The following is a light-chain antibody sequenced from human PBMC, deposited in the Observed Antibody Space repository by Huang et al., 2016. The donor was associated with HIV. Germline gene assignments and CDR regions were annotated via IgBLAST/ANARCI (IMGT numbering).Light chain of an antibody. V-gene: IGKV3-20*01. Sequence: EIVLTQSPGTLSLSPGERATLSCRASQSVSSSDLAWYQQKPGQAPRLLIHGASSRATGIPDRFSGSGSGTDFTLTISRLEPEDFAVYYCQQYGSSLITFGQGTRLEIK. CDR2: GAS. J-gene: IGKJ5*01. CDR3: QQYGSSLIT. CDR1: QSVSSSD.